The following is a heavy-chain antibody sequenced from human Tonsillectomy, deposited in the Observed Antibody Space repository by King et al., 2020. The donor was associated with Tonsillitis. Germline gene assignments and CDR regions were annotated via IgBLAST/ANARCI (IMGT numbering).Heavy chain of an antibody. J-gene: IGHJ3*02. D-gene: IGHD4-17*01. CDR2: ISGSGGST. V-gene: IGHV3-23*04. CDR1: GFTFSSYA. CDR3: AKDEFSYGDDRLDAFDI. Sequence: VQLVESGGGLVQPGGSLRLSCAASGFTFSSYAMSWVRQAPGKGLEWVSAISGSGGSTYYADSVKGRFTISRDNSKNTLYLQMNSLRAEDTAVYYCAKDEFSYGDDRLDAFDIWGQGTMVTVSS.